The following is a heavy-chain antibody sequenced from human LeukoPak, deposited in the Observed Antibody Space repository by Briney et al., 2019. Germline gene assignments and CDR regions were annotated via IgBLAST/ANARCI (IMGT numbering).Heavy chain of an antibody. CDR1: GFTFSSYA. D-gene: IGHD6-13*01. V-gene: IGHV3-23*01. CDR2: ISGSGGST. CDR3: AKGLHSSSWNDALDI. Sequence: GGSLRLSCAASGFTFSSYAMSWVRQAPGKGLEWVSAISGSGGSTYYADSVKGRFTISRDKNTLYLQMNSLRAEDTAIYYCAKGLHSSSWNDALDIWGQGTLVTVSS. J-gene: IGHJ3*02.